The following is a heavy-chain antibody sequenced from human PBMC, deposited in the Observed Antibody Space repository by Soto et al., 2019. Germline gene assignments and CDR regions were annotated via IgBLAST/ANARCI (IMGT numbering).Heavy chain of an antibody. CDR3: ARDAFCSGGSCKYYYYGMDV. J-gene: IGHJ6*02. V-gene: IGHV3-30-3*01. D-gene: IGHD2-15*01. CDR2: ISYDGSNK. CDR1: GFSFSSYG. Sequence: HPGGSLRLSCAGSGFSFSSYGMHWVRQAPGKGLEWVAVISYDGSNKYYADSVKGRFTISRDNSKNTLYLQMNSLRAEDTGVYYCARDAFCSGGSCKYYYYGMDVWGQGTTVTVSS.